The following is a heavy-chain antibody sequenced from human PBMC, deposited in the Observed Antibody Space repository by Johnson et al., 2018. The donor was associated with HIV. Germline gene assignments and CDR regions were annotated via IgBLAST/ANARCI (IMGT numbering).Heavy chain of an antibody. CDR1: GFTFSNYG. CDR2: ISYDGSNK. CDR3: AKGDCSGGSCYSEGATDAFDI. V-gene: IGHV3-30*18. J-gene: IGHJ3*02. Sequence: VQLVESGGGVVQPGGSLRLSCAASGFTFSNYGMHWVRQAPGKGLEWVAVISYDGSNKYFADSVKGRFTISRDNSKNTLYLQMNSLRAEDTAVYYCAKGDCSGGSCYSEGATDAFDIWGQGTMVTVSS. D-gene: IGHD2-15*01.